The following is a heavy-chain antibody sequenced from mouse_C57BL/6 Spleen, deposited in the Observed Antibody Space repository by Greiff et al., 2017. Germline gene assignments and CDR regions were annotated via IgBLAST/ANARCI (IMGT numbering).Heavy chain of an antibody. CDR2: ISSGGSYT. CDR3: ARGTTGTGYCDY. CDR1: GFTFSSYG. V-gene: IGHV5-6*01. Sequence: EVKLVESGGDLVKPGGSLKLSCAASGFTFSSYGMSWVRQTPDKRLEWVATISSGGSYTYYPDSVKGRFTISRDNAKNTLYLQRSSLKSEDTAMYYCARGTTGTGYCDYWGQGTTLTVSS. D-gene: IGHD4-1*02. J-gene: IGHJ2*01.